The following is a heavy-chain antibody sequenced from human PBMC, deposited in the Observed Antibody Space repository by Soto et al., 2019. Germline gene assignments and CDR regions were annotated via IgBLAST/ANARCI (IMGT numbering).Heavy chain of an antibody. Sequence: GGSLRLSCAASGFTFSSYAMSWVRQAPGKGLEWVSAISGSGGSTYYADSVKGRFTISRDNSKNTLYLQMNSLRAEDTAVYYCAKDNSVVVPAAMPPHRPGFDYSGQGTLVTVSS. CDR2: ISGSGGST. CDR1: GFTFSSYA. V-gene: IGHV3-23*01. J-gene: IGHJ4*02. CDR3: AKDNSVVVPAAMPPHRPGFDY. D-gene: IGHD2-2*01.